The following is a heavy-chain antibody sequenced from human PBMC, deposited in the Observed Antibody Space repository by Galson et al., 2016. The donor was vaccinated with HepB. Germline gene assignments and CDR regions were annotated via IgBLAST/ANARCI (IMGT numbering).Heavy chain of an antibody. J-gene: IGHJ6*04. Sequence: SLRLSCAASGFNFEGYAMHWVRQAPGKGLEWVSGISWNSGAKGYADSVTGRFTISRDNTKNSLYLQMNSLRAEDTALYYCAKDRGGVIAAPGKYYFYGMDVWGKGTTVTVAS. D-gene: IGHD2-21*01. CDR2: ISWNSGAK. V-gene: IGHV3-9*01. CDR3: AKDRGGVIAAPGKYYFYGMDV. CDR1: GFNFEGYA.